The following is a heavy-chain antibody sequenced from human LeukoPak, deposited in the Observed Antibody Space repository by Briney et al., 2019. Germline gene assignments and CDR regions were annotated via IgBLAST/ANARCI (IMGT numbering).Heavy chain of an antibody. J-gene: IGHJ4*02. V-gene: IGHV4-59*05. CDR1: GGSISSYY. CDR2: IYYSGST. D-gene: IGHD6-13*01. Sequence: SETLSLTCTVSGGSISSYYWSWIRQPPGKGLEWIGSIYYSGSTYYNPSLKSRVTISVDTSKNQFSLKLSSVTAADTAVYYCARKPWVEPLVDYWGQGTLVTVSS. CDR3: ARKPWVEPLVDY.